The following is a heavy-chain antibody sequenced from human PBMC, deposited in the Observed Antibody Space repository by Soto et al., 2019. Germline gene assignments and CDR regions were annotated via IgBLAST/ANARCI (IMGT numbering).Heavy chain of an antibody. CDR3: ARYAPYTNSWFPSYCMDV. Sequence: EVQLVESGGDLVQQGGSLTLSCAASGFTFSTYSMTWVRQAPGKGLEWVAYIDSSVTTIYYADSVKGRFTISRDNAKNSLYLQMNSLRAEDTAVYYCARYAPYTNSWFPSYCMDVWGKGTTVTVSS. CDR2: IDSSVTTI. CDR1: GFTFSTYS. D-gene: IGHD6-13*01. J-gene: IGHJ6*03. V-gene: IGHV3-48*01.